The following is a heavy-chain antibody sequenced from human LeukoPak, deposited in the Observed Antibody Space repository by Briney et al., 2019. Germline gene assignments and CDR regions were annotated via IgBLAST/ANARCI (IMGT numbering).Heavy chain of an antibody. D-gene: IGHD3-10*01. V-gene: IGHV4-59*08. J-gene: IGHJ6*02. Sequence: SETLSLTCTVSGGSINNFYWSWIRQPPGKGLEWIGYIFYSGSTNYNPSLESRVTISIDTSKNQFSLKVHSLTAADTAVYYCARTGYYASGSSYYYAMDVWGQGTTVTVSS. CDR2: IFYSGST. CDR1: GGSINNFY. CDR3: ARTGYYASGSSYYYAMDV.